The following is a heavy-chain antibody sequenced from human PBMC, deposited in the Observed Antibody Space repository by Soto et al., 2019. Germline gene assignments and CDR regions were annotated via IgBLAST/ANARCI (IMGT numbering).Heavy chain of an antibody. V-gene: IGHV3-7*04. J-gene: IGHJ4*02. CDR1: GFTFSSYW. CDR3: ARGIVVVPAAIFSYFDY. D-gene: IGHD2-2*01. Sequence: VQLVESGGGLVQPGGSLRLSCAASGFTFSSYWMSWVRQAPGKGLEWVANIKQDGSEKYYVDSVKGRFTISRDNAKNSLYLQMNSLRAEDTAVYYCARGIVVVPAAIFSYFDYWGQGTLVTVSS. CDR2: IKQDGSEK.